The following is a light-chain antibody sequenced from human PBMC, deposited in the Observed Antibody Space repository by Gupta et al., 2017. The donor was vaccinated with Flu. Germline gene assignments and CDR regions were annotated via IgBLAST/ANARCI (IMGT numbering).Light chain of an antibody. CDR3: QQEGNSSGT. J-gene: IGKJ1*01. V-gene: IGKV3-20*01. Sequence: EIVLTQSPGTLSLSPGDRATLSCRATQSIRSNNLAWYQQKPGQAPRLLIYGASNRATGFPDMFSGSGSGTEFTLTISRLEPEDFAVYYCQQEGNSSGTFGQGTKVEFK. CDR2: GAS. CDR1: QSIRSNN.